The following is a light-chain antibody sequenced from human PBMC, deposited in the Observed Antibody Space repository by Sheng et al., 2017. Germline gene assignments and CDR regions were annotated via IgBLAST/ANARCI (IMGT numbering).Light chain of an antibody. CDR1: QSVSSNY. Sequence: TQSPGTLSLSPGERATLSCRASQSVSSNYLAWYQQKPGQAPRLLIYGASSRATGIPDRFSASGSGTDFTLTISRLEPEDFAVYYCQQYGSSPYTFGQGTKLEI. CDR2: GAS. J-gene: IGKJ2*01. CDR3: QQYGSSPYT. V-gene: IGKV3-20*01.